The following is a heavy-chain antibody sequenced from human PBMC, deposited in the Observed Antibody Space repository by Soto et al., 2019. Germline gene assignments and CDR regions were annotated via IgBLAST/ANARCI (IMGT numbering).Heavy chain of an antibody. CDR2: ISYVGSNK. CDR1: GFTFSSYA. D-gene: IGHD1-20*01. V-gene: IGHV3-30-3*01. CDR3: ARDGISGITGTKPTETTYYFDY. J-gene: IGHJ4*02. Sequence: GGSLRLSCAASGFTFSSYAMHWVRQAPGKGLEWVAVISYVGSNKYYADSVKGRFTISRDNSKNTLYLQMNSLRAEDTAVYYCARDGISGITGTKPTETTYYFDYWGQGTLVTVSS.